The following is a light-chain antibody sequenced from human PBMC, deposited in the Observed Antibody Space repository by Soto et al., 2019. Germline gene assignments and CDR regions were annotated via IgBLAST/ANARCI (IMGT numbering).Light chain of an antibody. Sequence: DIQMTQSPSSLSASVGDRVTITCQASRDVSDFLNWFQQKPGRAPKLLIYAASRLQTGVPSRFSGGGSGTEFTLTISSLQPEDIATYYCQQYDNLPRTFGQGTKVEIK. CDR1: RDVSDF. CDR3: QQYDNLPRT. J-gene: IGKJ1*01. V-gene: IGKV1-33*01. CDR2: AAS.